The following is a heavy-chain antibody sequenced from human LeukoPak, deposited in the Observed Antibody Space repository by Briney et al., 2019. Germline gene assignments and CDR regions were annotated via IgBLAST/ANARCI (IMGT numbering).Heavy chain of an antibody. D-gene: IGHD2-21*02. CDR1: GDSVSRNIAA. CDR3: AKGGRCSGGDCYHFDY. Sequence: SQTLSLTCAISGDSVSRNIAAWNWIRQSPSRGLEWLGRTYYRSKWYHDYAISVESRITINADTSKNHFSLHLNSVTPDDTAVYYCAKGGRCSGGDCYHFDYWGQGTLVTVSS. CDR2: TYYRSKWYH. J-gene: IGHJ4*02. V-gene: IGHV6-1*01.